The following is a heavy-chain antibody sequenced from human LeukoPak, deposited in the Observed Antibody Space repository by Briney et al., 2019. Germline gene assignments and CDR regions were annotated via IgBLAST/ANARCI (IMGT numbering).Heavy chain of an antibody. J-gene: IGHJ6*02. CDR1: GVTFSSYA. D-gene: IGHD5-18*01. CDR2: ISGSGGST. CDR3: AKDNYSGYSGEHGMDV. Sequence: GGSLRLSCAASGVTFSSYAMSWVRQAPGKGLEWVSAISGSGGSTYYADSVKGRFTIPRDNSKNTLYLQMNSLRAEDTAVYYCAKDNYSGYSGEHGMDVWGQGTTVTVSS. V-gene: IGHV3-23*01.